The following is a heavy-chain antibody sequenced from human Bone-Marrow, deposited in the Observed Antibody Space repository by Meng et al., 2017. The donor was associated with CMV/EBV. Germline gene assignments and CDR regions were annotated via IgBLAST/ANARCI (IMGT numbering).Heavy chain of an antibody. CDR1: GYTFTGYY. Sequence: ASVKGSCKASGYTFTGYYMHWVRQAPGQGLEWMGWINPNSGGTNYAQKFQGRVTMTRDTSISTAYMELSRLRSDDTAVYYCARTSRLAVAGTKYYFDYWGQGTLVTVSS. J-gene: IGHJ4*02. V-gene: IGHV1-2*02. D-gene: IGHD6-19*01. CDR2: INPNSGGT. CDR3: ARTSRLAVAGTKYYFDY.